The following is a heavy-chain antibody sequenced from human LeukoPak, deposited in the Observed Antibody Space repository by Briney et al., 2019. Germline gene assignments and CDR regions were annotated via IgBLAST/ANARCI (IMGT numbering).Heavy chain of an antibody. CDR3: AKDPYYYGSGSYPDY. CDR2: ISGSGGST. CDR1: GFTFSSYA. D-gene: IGHD3-10*01. Sequence: GGSLRLSCAASGFTFSSYAMSWVRQAPGKGLEWVSAISGSGGSTYYADSVKGRFTIYRDNSKNTLYLQMNSLRAEDTAVYYCAKDPYYYGSGSYPDYWGQGTLVTVSS. J-gene: IGHJ4*02. V-gene: IGHV3-23*01.